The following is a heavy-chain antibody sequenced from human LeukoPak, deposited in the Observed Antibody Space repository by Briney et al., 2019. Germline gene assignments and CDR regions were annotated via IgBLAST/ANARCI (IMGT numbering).Heavy chain of an antibody. CDR1: GGSVSTYY. CDR2: VSHSGNT. V-gene: IGHV4-59*02. D-gene: IGHD2-21*02. Sequence: SETLSLTCTVSGGSVSTYYWSWIRQPPGKELEWIGYVSHSGNTNCNPSLKSRVTISVDTSKNQFSLKLSSVTAADTAVYYCARDVYCGGDCSYFDSWGQGTLVVVSS. CDR3: ARDVYCGGDCSYFDS. J-gene: IGHJ4*02.